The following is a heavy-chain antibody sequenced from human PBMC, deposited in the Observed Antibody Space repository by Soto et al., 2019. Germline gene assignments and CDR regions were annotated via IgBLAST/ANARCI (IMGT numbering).Heavy chain of an antibody. J-gene: IGHJ6*03. CDR2: INHSGST. CDR1: GGSFSGYY. CDR3: ARLWGTLYYYYYMDV. V-gene: IGHV4-34*01. D-gene: IGHD1-1*01. Sequence: PSETLSLTCAVYGGSFSGYYWSWIRQPPGKGLEWIGEINHSGSTNYNPSLKSRVTISVDTSKNQFSLKLSSVTAADTAVYYCARLWGTLYYYYYMDVWGKGTTVTVSS.